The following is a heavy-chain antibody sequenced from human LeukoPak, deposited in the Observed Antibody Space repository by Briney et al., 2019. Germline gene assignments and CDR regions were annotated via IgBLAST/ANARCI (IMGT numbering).Heavy chain of an antibody. D-gene: IGHD4-17*01. CDR3: ARVGLRDYYYGMDV. CDR1: GGSISSYY. J-gene: IGHJ6*02. CDR2: IYYSGST. Sequence: SETLSLTCTVSGGSISSYYWSWIRQPPGKGLEWIGYIYYSGSTNYNPSLKSRVTISVDTSKNQFSLKLSSVTAADTAVYYCARVGLRDYYYGMDVWGQGTTVTVSS. V-gene: IGHV4-59*01.